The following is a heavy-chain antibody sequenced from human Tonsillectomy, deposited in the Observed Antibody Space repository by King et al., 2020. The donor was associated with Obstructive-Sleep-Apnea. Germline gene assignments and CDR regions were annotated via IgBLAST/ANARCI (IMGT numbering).Heavy chain of an antibody. V-gene: IGHV3-30*04. CDR3: ARGEYCSSTSCYWEYDFDY. CDR2: ISKDGSIK. CDR1: GFTFSSYA. J-gene: IGHJ4*02. D-gene: IGHD2-2*01. Sequence: VQLVESGGGVVQPGRSLRLSCAASGFTFSSYAMYWVRQAPGKGLEWGAVISKDGSIKYYADSVKGRVTISRDNSKNTLYVQMNSLRAADTAVYYCARGEYCSSTSCYWEYDFDYWGQGTLVTVSS.